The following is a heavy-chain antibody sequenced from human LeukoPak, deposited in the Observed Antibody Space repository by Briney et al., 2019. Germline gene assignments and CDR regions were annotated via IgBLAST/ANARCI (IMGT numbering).Heavy chain of an antibody. CDR2: MNPNSGNT. CDR1: GYTFTSYD. CDR3: ARDPTGYGDYDFDY. J-gene: IGHJ4*02. V-gene: IGHV1-8*03. D-gene: IGHD4-17*01. Sequence: GASVKVSYKASGYTFTSYDINWVRQATGQGLEWMGWMNPNSGNTGYAQKFQGRVTITRNTSISTAYMELSSLRSEDTAVYYCARDPTGYGDYDFDYWGQGTLVTVSS.